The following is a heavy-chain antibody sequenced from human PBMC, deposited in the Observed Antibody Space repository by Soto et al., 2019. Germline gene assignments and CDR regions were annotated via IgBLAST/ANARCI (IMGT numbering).Heavy chain of an antibody. Sequence: QVQLQESGPGLVKPSGTLSLTCDVSGGSISSSNWWSWVRQPPGKGLEWIGEIYHSGSTNYNPSLKTRVTKSVDKYMNQFTLKLSSVAAADTAVYYCATRIQQLVDAEYFQHWGQGTLVTVSS. J-gene: IGHJ1*01. CDR3: ATRIQQLVDAEYFQH. V-gene: IGHV4-4*02. D-gene: IGHD6-13*01. CDR2: IYHSGST. CDR1: GGSISSSNW.